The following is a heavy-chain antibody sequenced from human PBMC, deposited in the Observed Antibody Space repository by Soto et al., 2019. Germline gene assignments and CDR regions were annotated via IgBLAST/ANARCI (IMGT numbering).Heavy chain of an antibody. CDR3: VRDFGCSGGSCYSRYYYYYYGMDV. V-gene: IGHV1-69*13. J-gene: IGHJ6*02. CDR1: GGTFSSYA. CDR2: IIPIFGTA. D-gene: IGHD2-15*01. Sequence: SVKVSCKASGGTFSSYAISWVRQAPGQGLEWMGGIIPIFGTANYAQKFQGRVTITADESTSTAYMELSSLRSEDTAVYYCVRDFGCSGGSCYSRYYYYYYGMDVWGQGTTVTVSS.